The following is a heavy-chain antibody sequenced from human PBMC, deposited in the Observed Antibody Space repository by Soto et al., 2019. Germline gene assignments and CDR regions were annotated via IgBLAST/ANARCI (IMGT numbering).Heavy chain of an antibody. CDR3: ATSYGSAWYTY. D-gene: IGHD2-15*01. J-gene: IGHJ4*02. Sequence: QVQLQESGPGQVTPSETLSLTGSFSGDSVTSHYLTWIRQSPEKGLEWIGYMHYTGFSHYNPSLKSRLTISVDRSKNQFTLQLTSVTVADTAVYYCATSYGSAWYTYWGQGTQVTVSS. V-gene: IGHV4-59*02. CDR2: MHYTGFS. CDR1: GDSVTSHY.